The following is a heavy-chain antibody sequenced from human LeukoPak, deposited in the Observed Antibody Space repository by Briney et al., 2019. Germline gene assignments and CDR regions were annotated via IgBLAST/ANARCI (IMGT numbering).Heavy chain of an antibody. D-gene: IGHD3-22*01. J-gene: IGHJ6*02. CDR1: GFTFSSYW. V-gene: IGHV3-7*05. CDR2: TNPDGSAK. Sequence: GGSLRLSCATSGFTFSSYWMNWVRQAPGKGLECVAYTNPDGSAKNYVDSVKGRFTISRDNAKNSLYLQMNSLRAEDTAVYYCARGSGGYYDSGRRYYYGMDVWGQGTTVTVSS. CDR3: ARGSGGYYDSGRRYYYGMDV.